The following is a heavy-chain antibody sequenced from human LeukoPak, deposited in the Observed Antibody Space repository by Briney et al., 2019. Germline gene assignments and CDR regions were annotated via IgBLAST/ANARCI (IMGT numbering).Heavy chain of an antibody. CDR1: GGSISSSSYY. CDR3: AKHYMGSSYNHGLDC. V-gene: IGHV4-39*01. Sequence: SETLSLTCTVSGGSISSSSYYWGWIRQPPGKGLEWIGSIYYSRSTYYNPSLKSRVTISVDTSKNQFSLKLSSVTAADTALYYCAKHYMGSSYNHGLDCWGQGTLVTVSS. CDR2: IYYSRST. J-gene: IGHJ4*02. D-gene: IGHD3-10*01.